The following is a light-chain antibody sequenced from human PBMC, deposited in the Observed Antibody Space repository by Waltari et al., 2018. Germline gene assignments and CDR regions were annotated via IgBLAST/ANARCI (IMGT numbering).Light chain of an antibody. V-gene: IGLV4-69*01. CDR3: QTWGTGIRV. CDR2: VNSDGSH. Sequence: QLVVTQSPSASASLGASVKLTCTLSSGHSNYAVAWHQQQPEKGPRYLMIVNSDGSHTKGAGIPDRFAGSSSGAERYRTISSLQSEDEADYYCQTWGTGIRVFGGGTKLTVL. J-gene: IGLJ3*02. CDR1: SGHSNYA.